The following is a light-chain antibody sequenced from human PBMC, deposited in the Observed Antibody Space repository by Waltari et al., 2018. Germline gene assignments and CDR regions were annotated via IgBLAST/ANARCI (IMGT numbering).Light chain of an antibody. J-gene: IGLJ2*01. CDR2: SNN. CDR3: AAWDDSLKTVI. V-gene: IGLV1-44*01. Sequence: QSVLTQPPSASGTPGQRVTISCSGSSSNIGSNTVNWYQQLPGTAPKLLIYSNNARPSGVPDPFSGSKSGTSASLAISGLQSEDEADYYCAAWDDSLKTVIFGGGTKLTVL. CDR1: SSNIGSNT.